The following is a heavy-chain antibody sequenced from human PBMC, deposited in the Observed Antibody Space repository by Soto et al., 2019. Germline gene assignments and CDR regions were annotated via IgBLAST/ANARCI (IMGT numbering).Heavy chain of an antibody. CDR3: ARDRECSGGTCYNDFDY. V-gene: IGHV4-31*03. CDR1: GGSISSGGYY. CDR2: IYYSGST. J-gene: IGHJ4*02. D-gene: IGHD2-15*01. Sequence: QVQLQESGPGLVKPSQTLSLTCTVSGGSISSGGYYWSWIRQHPGKGLEWIGYIYYSGSTYYNPSLKSRVTRSVDTSKNQFSLKLSSVTAADTAVYYCARDRECSGGTCYNDFDYWGQGTLVSVSS.